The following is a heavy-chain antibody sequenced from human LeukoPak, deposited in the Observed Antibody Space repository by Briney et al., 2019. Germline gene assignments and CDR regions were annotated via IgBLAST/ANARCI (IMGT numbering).Heavy chain of an antibody. Sequence: GGSLRLSCAASGFTFSSYWMHWVRQAPGKGLVWVSRINTDGSRTTYADSVKGRFTISRDNAKNTLYLQMNSLRAEDTAVYYCASGVGLTLRDFWGQGTLLTVSS. D-gene: IGHD1-26*01. J-gene: IGHJ4*02. V-gene: IGHV3-74*01. CDR2: INTDGSRT. CDR3: ASGVGLTLRDF. CDR1: GFTFSSYW.